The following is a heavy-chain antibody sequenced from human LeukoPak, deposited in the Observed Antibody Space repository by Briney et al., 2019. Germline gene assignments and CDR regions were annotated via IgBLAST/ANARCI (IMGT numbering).Heavy chain of an antibody. Sequence: GGSLRLSCAASGFIFSNYAMSWVRQAPGKGLQWVSAFSGSGGSTYYADSVKGRFTISRDNSRNTLYLQMHSLTAEDTAVYYCARSGLSRFGFWGQGTLVTVSS. CDR1: GFIFSNYA. D-gene: IGHD2/OR15-2a*01. V-gene: IGHV3-23*01. J-gene: IGHJ4*02. CDR3: ARSGLSRFGF. CDR2: FSGSGGST.